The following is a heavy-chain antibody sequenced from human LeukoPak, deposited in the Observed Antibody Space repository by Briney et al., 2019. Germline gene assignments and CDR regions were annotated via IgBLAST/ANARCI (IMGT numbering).Heavy chain of an antibody. D-gene: IGHD3-22*01. J-gene: IGHJ4*02. CDR1: GFTFSIYS. V-gene: IGHV3-21*04. CDR3: AKRGVVIRVILVGFHKEAYYFDS. CDR2: IDRNSYI. Sequence: GGSLRLSCAASGFTFSIYSMNWVRQAPGKGLEWVSSIDRNSYIYYADSVKGRFTISRDNAENSLYLQMNSLRAEDTAVYFCAKRGVVIRVILVGFHKEAYYFDSWGQGALVTVSS.